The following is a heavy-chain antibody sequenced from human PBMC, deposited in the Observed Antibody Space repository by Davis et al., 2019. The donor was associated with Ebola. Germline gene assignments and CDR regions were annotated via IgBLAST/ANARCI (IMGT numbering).Heavy chain of an antibody. D-gene: IGHD1-1*01. V-gene: IGHV3-9*01. CDR2: INWKSSVI. Sequence: GGSLRLSCAASGFTFDDYAMHWVRQAPGKGLEWVAYINWKSSVIKYADSVKGRFTISRDNSKNTLYLQMNSLRAEDTAVYYCAKDYDHMSGPLFDYWGQGTLVTVSS. CDR3: AKDYDHMSGPLFDY. CDR1: GFTFDDYA. J-gene: IGHJ4*02.